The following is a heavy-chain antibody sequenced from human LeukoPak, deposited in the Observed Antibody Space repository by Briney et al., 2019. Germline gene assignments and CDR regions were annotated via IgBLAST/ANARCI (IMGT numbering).Heavy chain of an antibody. CDR3: ARVLRGAFDI. D-gene: IGHD3-10*01. CDR2: ISTSGGTI. Sequence: GGSLRLSCAASGFTFSSYSMNWVRQAPGKGLEWVSHISTSGGTIYYADSVKGRFTISRDNAKNSLYLQMNSLRDEDTAVYYCARVLRGAFDIWGQGTMVTVSS. CDR1: GFTFSSYS. J-gene: IGHJ3*02. V-gene: IGHV3-48*02.